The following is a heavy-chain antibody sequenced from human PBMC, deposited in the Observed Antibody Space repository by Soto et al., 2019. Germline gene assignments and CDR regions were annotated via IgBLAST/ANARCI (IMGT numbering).Heavy chain of an antibody. V-gene: IGHV2-5*02. CDR3: AHRQAQGIGLAGTFDS. Sequence: QITLKESGPTLVKPTQTLTLTCTFSGFSFSTTGVGVGWIRQPPGKALESLALIYWDDDKRYSPSLKSRLTITKDTSKNQVVLTMTNIDPVDTATYYCAHRQAQGIGLAGTFDSWGQGTLVTVSS. CDR1: GFSFSTTGVG. D-gene: IGHD6-19*01. J-gene: IGHJ4*02. CDR2: IYWDDDK.